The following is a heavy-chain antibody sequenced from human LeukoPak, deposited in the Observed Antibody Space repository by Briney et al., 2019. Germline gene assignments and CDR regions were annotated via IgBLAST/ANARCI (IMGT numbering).Heavy chain of an antibody. CDR2: ISSSSGYI. Sequence: GGSLRLSCAASGFIFSSYSMKWVRQAPGKGLEWVSSISSSSGYIYYADSVKGRFTISRDNAKNSLYLQMTSLRAEDTAVYYCATATVTTSNTAFDYWGQGPLVTVSS. CDR1: GFIFSSYS. CDR3: ATATVTTSNTAFDY. J-gene: IGHJ4*02. V-gene: IGHV3-21*01. D-gene: IGHD4-17*01.